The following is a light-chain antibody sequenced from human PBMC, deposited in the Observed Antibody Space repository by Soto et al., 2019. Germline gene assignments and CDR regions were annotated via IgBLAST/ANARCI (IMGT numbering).Light chain of an antibody. Sequence: DIQMTQSPSSLSASVGDRVTITCRASQSISSYLNWYQQKPGKAPKLLIYAASSLQSGVPSRFSGSGSGTDFTLTISSLQPEDFATYYCQQSYSTLYTFGQESKVEI. CDR3: QQSYSTLYT. J-gene: IGKJ2*01. CDR2: AAS. CDR1: QSISSY. V-gene: IGKV1-39*01.